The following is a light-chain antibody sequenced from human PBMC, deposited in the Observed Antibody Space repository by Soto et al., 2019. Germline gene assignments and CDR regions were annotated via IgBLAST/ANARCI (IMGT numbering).Light chain of an antibody. CDR2: EVT. Sequence: QSALTQPASVSGSVGQSITISCTGTSSDVGSYNLVSWYQQHPGKAPKLMIYEVTKRPSGVSNRLSGSKSGNTASLTISGLQAEDEADYYCSSYTTTGTQVFGTGTKLTVL. V-gene: IGLV2-14*02. CDR1: SSDVGSYNL. CDR3: SSYTTTGTQV. J-gene: IGLJ1*01.